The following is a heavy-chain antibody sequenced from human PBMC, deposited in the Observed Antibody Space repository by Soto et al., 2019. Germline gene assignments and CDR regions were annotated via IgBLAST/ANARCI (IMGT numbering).Heavy chain of an antibody. CDR2: INPSGGST. V-gene: IGHV1-46*01. J-gene: IGHJ6*02. CDR3: ARDSGPFCSSTSCYGDHYYGMDV. CDR1: GYTFTSYY. Sequence: QVQLVQSGAEVKKPGASVKVSCKASGYTFTSYYMHWVRQAPGQGLEWMGIINPSGGSTSYAQKFPGRVTMTRDTSTSTVYMELSSLRSEDTAVYYCARDSGPFCSSTSCYGDHYYGMDVWGQGTTVTVSS. D-gene: IGHD2-2*01.